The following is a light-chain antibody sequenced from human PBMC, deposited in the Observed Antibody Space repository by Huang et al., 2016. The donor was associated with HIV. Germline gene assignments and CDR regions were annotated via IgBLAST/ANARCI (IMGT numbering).Light chain of an antibody. V-gene: IGKV3-11*01. CDR3: QQRTRT. J-gene: IGKJ4*01. CDR2: DAS. CDR1: QSISNY. Sequence: EIVLTQSPATLSLSPGKRATLSCRASQSISNYLAWNQQKPGQAPRRLIYDASNRATGIPARFSGSGSGTDFTLTISSLEPEDFAVYYCQQRTRTFGGGTKVEIK.